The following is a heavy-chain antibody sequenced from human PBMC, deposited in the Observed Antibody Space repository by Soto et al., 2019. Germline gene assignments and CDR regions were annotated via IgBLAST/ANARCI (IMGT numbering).Heavy chain of an antibody. CDR3: ARDIAYYDILTGYRPHGMDV. V-gene: IGHV3-21*01. CDR2: ISSSSSYI. J-gene: IGHJ6*02. Sequence: GGSLRLSCAASGFTFSSYSMNWVRQAPGKGLEWVSSISSSSSYIYYADSVKGRFTISRDNAKNSLYLQMNSLRAEDTAVYYCARDIAYYDILTGYRPHGMDVWGQGTTVTVSS. CDR1: GFTFSSYS. D-gene: IGHD3-9*01.